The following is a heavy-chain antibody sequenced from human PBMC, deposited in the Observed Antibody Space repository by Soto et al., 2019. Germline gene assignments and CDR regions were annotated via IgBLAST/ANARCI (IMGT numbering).Heavy chain of an antibody. CDR2: ISYDGSNK. CDR3: AKDGDGSRALDFAY. V-gene: IGHV3-30*18. Sequence: QVQLVESGGGVVQPGRSLRLSCAASGFTFSSYGMHWVRQAPGKGLEWVAVISYDGSNKYYADSVKVRFTISRDNSKNTLYLQMNSLRAEDTAVYYCAKDGDGSRALDFAYWGQGTLVTVSS. CDR1: GFTFSSYG. J-gene: IGHJ4*02. D-gene: IGHD7-27*01.